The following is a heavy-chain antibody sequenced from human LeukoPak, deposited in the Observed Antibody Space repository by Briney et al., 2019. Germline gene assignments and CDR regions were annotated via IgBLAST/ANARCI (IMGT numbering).Heavy chain of an antibody. J-gene: IGHJ4*02. CDR3: ARVGGGSSGWYNYFDY. CDR2: IYYSGST. V-gene: IGHV4-4*02. D-gene: IGHD6-19*01. CDR1: GGSISSSNW. Sequence: SGTLPLTCAVSGGSISSSNWWSWVRQPPGKGLEWIGYIYYSGSTNYNPSLKSRVTISVDTSKNQFSLKLSSVTAADTAVYYCARVGGGSSGWYNYFDYWGQGTLVTVSS.